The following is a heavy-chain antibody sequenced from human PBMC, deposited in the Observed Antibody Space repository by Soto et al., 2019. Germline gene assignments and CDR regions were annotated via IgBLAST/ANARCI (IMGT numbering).Heavy chain of an antibody. CDR3: ATYDSGGKFDS. CDR2: VYYSGTI. CDR1: GGSFSSFY. V-gene: IGHV4-59*01. Sequence: PSETLSLTCTVSGGSFSSFYWSWIRQPPGKGLEWIGYVYYSGTINNNPSLKGRVSISVDTSKNQFSLKLISVTAADTAVYYCATYDSGGKFDSWGQGSLVTVSS. J-gene: IGHJ4*02. D-gene: IGHD3-22*01.